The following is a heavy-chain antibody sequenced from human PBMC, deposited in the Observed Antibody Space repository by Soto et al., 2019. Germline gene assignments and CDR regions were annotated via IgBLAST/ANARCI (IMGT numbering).Heavy chain of an antibody. D-gene: IGHD2-2*01. J-gene: IGHJ4*02. CDR1: GFTFSSYA. V-gene: IGHV3-23*01. CDR3: AKGKFIVVVPAAMPVDY. Sequence: EVQLLESGGGLVQPGGSLRLSCAASGFTFSSYAMSWVRQAPGKGLEWVSAISGSGGSTYYADSVKGRFTISRDNSKNTLYQQMNSLRAEDTAVYYCAKGKFIVVVPAAMPVDYWGQGTLVTVSS. CDR2: ISGSGGST.